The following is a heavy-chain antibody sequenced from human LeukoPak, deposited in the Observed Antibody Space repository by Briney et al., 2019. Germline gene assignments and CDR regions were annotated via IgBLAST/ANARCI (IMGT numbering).Heavy chain of an antibody. CDR1: GFTFSIYW. J-gene: IGHJ6*02. CDR2: IKEDGSVK. CDR3: ARRWKLSLDV. Sequence: GGSLRLSCAASGFTFSIYWMTWVRQAPGKGLEWVANIKEDGSVKYYVDSVKGRFTISRDNPKKSLYLQMNNLRGEDTAVYFCARRWKLSLDVWGQGTTVTVSS. D-gene: IGHD5-24*01. V-gene: IGHV3-7*01.